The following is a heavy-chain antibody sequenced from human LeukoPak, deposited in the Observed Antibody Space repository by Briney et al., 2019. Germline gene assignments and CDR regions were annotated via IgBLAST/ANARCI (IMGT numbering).Heavy chain of an antibody. CDR1: GFTFSSYW. Sequence: SGGSLRLSCAASGFTFSSYWMSWVRQAPGKGLEWVANIKQDGSEKYYVDSVKGRFTISRDNAKNSLYLQMSSLRAEDTAVYYCAREHVDTAMALDYWGQGTLVTVSS. J-gene: IGHJ4*02. V-gene: IGHV3-7*01. CDR3: AREHVDTAMALDY. D-gene: IGHD5-18*01. CDR2: IKQDGSEK.